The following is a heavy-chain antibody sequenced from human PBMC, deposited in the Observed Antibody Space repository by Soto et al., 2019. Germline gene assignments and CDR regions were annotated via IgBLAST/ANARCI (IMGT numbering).Heavy chain of an antibody. J-gene: IGHJ6*02. Sequence: YYWGWIRQPPGKGLEWIGSIYYSGSTYYNPSLKSRVTISVDTSKNQFSLKLSSVTAADTAVYYCAAGYYYGMDVWGQGTTVTAP. CDR1: YY. CDR3: AAGYYYGMDV. CDR2: IYYSGST. V-gene: IGHV4-39*01.